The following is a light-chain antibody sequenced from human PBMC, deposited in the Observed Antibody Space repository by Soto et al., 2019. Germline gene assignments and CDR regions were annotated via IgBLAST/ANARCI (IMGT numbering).Light chain of an antibody. Sequence: DVVMTQSPVSLPVTLGQPASISCRSSESLVATDGITYLNWFHQRPGQSPRRLIYKVSDRDSGVPDRFRGSGSGTDFTLRISRVEAEAVGIYYCMHGTHWPRTFGQGTKVDIK. CDR2: KVS. CDR3: MHGTHWPRT. CDR1: ESLVATDGITY. J-gene: IGKJ1*01. V-gene: IGKV2-30*01.